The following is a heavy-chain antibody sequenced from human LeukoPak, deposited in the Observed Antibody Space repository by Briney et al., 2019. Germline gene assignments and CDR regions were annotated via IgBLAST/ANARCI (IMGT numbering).Heavy chain of an antibody. J-gene: IGHJ4*02. CDR3: AKLAKYFYGWETYYFFEH. CDR2: INQDGTEK. V-gene: IGHV3-7*01. Sequence: GGSLRLSCAASGFTFSSYSMNWVRQAPGKGLEWVANINQDGTEKYYVDSVKGRFTISRDNAKNSLYLQMNSLRVEDTAVYYCAKLAKYFYGWETYYFFEHWGQGTPVTASS. D-gene: IGHD3-10*01. CDR1: GFTFSSYS.